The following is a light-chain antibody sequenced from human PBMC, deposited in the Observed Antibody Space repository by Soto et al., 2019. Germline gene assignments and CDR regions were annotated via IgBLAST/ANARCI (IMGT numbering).Light chain of an antibody. CDR1: QSISSW. CDR3: QQYNSYPLT. Sequence: DIHMTQSPSTLSASVGDRVTITCRASQSISSWLAWYQQKPGKAPKLLIYDASSLESGVPSRFSGSGSGTEFTLTISSLQPDDFATYYCQQYNSYPLTIGGGTKVDIK. V-gene: IGKV1-5*01. CDR2: DAS. J-gene: IGKJ4*01.